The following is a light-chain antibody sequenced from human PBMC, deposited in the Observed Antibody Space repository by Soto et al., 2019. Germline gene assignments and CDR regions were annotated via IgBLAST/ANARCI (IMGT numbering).Light chain of an antibody. CDR3: QQYGSSPLFT. J-gene: IGKJ3*01. CDR2: KAS. Sequence: DIHMTQSPSTLSASVRDRVTITCRASQTISSWLAWFQQRPGRAPKFLIYKASSLKNGVPLRFSGSGSGTQFTLTNSRLEPEDFAVYYCQQYGSSPLFTFGQGTKVDIK. CDR1: QTISSW. V-gene: IGKV1-5*03.